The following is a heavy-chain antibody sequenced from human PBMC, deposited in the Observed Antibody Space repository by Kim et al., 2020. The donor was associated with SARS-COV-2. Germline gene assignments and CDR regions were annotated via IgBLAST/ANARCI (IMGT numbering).Heavy chain of an antibody. J-gene: IGHJ6*02. CDR1: GFTFSSYS. CDR3: ARGYVWGSYRYGYYYGMDV. Sequence: GGSLRLSCAASGFTFSSYSMNWVRQAPGKGLEWVSSISSSSSYIYYADSVKGRFTISRDNAKNSLYLQMNSLRAEDTAVYYCARGYVWGSYRYGYYYGMDVWGQGTTVTVSS. D-gene: IGHD3-16*02. V-gene: IGHV3-21*04. CDR2: ISSSSSYI.